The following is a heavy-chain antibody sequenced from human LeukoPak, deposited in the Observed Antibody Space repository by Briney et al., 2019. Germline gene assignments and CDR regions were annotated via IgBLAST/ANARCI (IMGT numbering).Heavy chain of an antibody. CDR2: IYYSGST. CDR1: GGSISSYY. J-gene: IGHJ4*02. V-gene: IGHV4-59*01. Sequence: PSETLSLTCTVSGGSISSYYWSWIRQPPGKGLEWIGYIYYSGSTNYNPSLKSRVTISVDTSKNQFSLKLSSVTAADTAVYYCARAWQLGTFDYWGQGTLVTVSS. D-gene: IGHD6-13*01. CDR3: ARAWQLGTFDY.